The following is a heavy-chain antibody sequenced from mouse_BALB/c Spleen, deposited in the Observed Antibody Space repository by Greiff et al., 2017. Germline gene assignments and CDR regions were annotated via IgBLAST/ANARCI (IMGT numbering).Heavy chain of an antibody. J-gene: IGHJ2*01. CDR2: IDPANGNT. D-gene: IGHD1-1*01. CDR3: ASLITTDY. V-gene: IGHV14-3*02. CDR1: GFNIKDTY. Sequence: VQLQQSGAELVKPGASVKLSCTASGFNIKDTYMHWVKQRPEQGLEWIGRIDPANGNTKYDPKFQGKATITADTSSNTAYLQLSSLTSEDTAVYYCASLITTDYWSQGTTLTVSS.